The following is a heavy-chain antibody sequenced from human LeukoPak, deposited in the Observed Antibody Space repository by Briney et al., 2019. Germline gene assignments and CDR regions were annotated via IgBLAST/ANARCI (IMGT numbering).Heavy chain of an antibody. CDR2: IKEDGSEK. CDR1: GFTFSTYW. V-gene: IGHV3-7*01. J-gene: IGHJ4*02. Sequence: GGSLRLSCAASGFTFSTYWMNWVRQAPGKGLEWVANIKEDGSEKNYVDSVKGRFTISRDNAKNSLYLQMNSLRAEDTAVYYCARDCGTDSTSPWVDYWGQGTLVTVSS. D-gene: IGHD2-2*01. CDR3: ARDCGTDSTSPWVDY.